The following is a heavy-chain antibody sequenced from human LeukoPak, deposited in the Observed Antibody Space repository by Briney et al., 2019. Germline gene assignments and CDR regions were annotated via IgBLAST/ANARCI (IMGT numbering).Heavy chain of an antibody. D-gene: IGHD2-21*02. V-gene: IGHV1-46*01. CDR2: INPSGGST. CDR3: ARLSQTIVAVTPTDYGMEL. Sequence: ASVTLSCKASGSTFTSYYIHWVRQAPGQGLEWMGIINPSGGSTSYAQKFQGRVTMTRDTSTNTVYMELSSLRPGDTAVYFCARLSQTIVAVTPTDYGMELWGQGTRVTVSS. CDR1: GSTFTSYY. J-gene: IGHJ6*02.